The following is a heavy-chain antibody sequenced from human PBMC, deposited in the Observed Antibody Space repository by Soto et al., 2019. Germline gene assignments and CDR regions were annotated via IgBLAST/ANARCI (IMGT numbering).Heavy chain of an antibody. V-gene: IGHV5-51*01. CDR2: IYPGDSDT. J-gene: IGHJ4*02. CDR3: ARQLEILFGVGTPPDY. D-gene: IGHD1-7*01. Sequence: PGESLKISFKGSGYSFTSYWICWVRQMPVKGLEWMGIIYPGDSDTRYSPSFQGQVTISADKSISTAYLQWSSLKASDTAMYYCARQLEILFGVGTPPDYSGQRTLVTVSP. CDR1: GYSFTSYW.